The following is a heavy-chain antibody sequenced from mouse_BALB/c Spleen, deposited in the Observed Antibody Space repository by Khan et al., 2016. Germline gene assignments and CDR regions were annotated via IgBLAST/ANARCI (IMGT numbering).Heavy chain of an antibody. Sequence: EVQLQESGPDLVKPSQSLSLTCTVTGYSITSGYSWHWIRQFPGNKLEWMGYMPSSGSTNYSPSLTSRISITRDTSNNQFFLQLSSVTTEDTATYYCARYGYSAVDYWGQGTSTTVSS. J-gene: IGHJ4*01. CDR1: GYSITSGYS. CDR3: ARYGYSAVDY. V-gene: IGHV3-1*02. D-gene: IGHD2-10*02. CDR2: MPSSGST.